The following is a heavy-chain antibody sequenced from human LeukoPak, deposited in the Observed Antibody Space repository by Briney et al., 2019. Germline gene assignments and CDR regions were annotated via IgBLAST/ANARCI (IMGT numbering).Heavy chain of an antibody. D-gene: IGHD3-16*01. V-gene: IGHV6-1*01. CDR3: ARFDYGAPDY. CDR2: TYYRSRWSY. Sequence: SQTLSLTCAISGDSVSSSTAAWNWTRQSPSRGLEWLGRTYYRSRWSYEYTTSVKGRITINADTSENQFSLQLKSVTPEDTAVYYCARFDYGAPDYWGQGTLVTVSS. CDR1: GDSVSSSTAA. J-gene: IGHJ4*02.